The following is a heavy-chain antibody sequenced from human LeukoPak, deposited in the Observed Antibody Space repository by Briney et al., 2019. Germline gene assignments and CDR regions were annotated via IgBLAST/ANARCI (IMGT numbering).Heavy chain of an antibody. CDR3: AVHVSSTSKGAFDY. Sequence: ASVKVSCKASGYTFTSYGISWVRQAPGQGLEWMGWISAYNGNTNYAQKLQGRVTMTTDTSTSTAYMELRSLRSDDTVVYYCAVHVSSTSKGAFDYWGQGTLVTVSS. CDR2: ISAYNGNT. J-gene: IGHJ4*02. D-gene: IGHD2-2*01. CDR1: GYTFTSYG. V-gene: IGHV1-18*01.